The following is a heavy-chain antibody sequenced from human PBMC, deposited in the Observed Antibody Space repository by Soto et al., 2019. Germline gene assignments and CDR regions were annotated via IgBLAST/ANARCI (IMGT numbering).Heavy chain of an antibody. Sequence: SETLSLTCTVSGGSISSSNWWSWVHQPPGKGLEWIGEIYHSGSTNYNPSLKSRVTISVDKSKNQFSLKLSSVTAADTAVYYCARSPDSSGYYPRWYYYGMDFRGQGTTVTVSS. CDR3: ARSPDSSGYYPRWYYYGMDF. J-gene: IGHJ6*02. CDR1: GGSISSSNW. V-gene: IGHV4-4*02. CDR2: IYHSGST. D-gene: IGHD3-22*01.